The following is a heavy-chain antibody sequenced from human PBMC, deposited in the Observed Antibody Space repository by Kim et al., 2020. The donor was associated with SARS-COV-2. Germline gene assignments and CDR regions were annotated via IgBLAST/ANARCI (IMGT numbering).Heavy chain of an antibody. Sequence: ASVKVSCKASGYTFTSYGISWVRQAPGQGLEWMGWISVYNGNTNYAQKLQGRVTMTTDTSTSTAYMELRSLRSDDTAVYYCARSRTRMITFGGVIVPDAFDIWGQGTMVTVSS. J-gene: IGHJ3*02. D-gene: IGHD3-16*02. V-gene: IGHV1-18*01. CDR1: GYTFTSYG. CDR3: ARSRTRMITFGGVIVPDAFDI. CDR2: ISVYNGNT.